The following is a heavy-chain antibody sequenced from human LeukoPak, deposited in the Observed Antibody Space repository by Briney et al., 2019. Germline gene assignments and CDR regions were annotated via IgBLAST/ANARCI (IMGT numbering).Heavy chain of an antibody. CDR3: ARDPNGDYLGAFEF. CDR2: ITGGGAP. CDR1: GFTFARFA. D-gene: IGHD4-17*01. Sequence: GGSLRLSCVASGFTFARFAVMWLRQAPGRRLEWVSAITGGGAPRYADSVKGRFTISRDNSKNTLYLQMNSLRAEDSAQCFCARDPNGDYLGAFEFCGQGTVVTVSS. V-gene: IGHV3-23*01. J-gene: IGHJ3*01.